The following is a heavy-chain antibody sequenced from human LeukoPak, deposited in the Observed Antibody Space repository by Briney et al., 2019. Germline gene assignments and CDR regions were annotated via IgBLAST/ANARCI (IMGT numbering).Heavy chain of an antibody. J-gene: IGHJ4*02. CDR2: IYYSGST. CDR3: ARVVDYYDSSGLDY. D-gene: IGHD3-22*01. CDR1: GGSISSGDYY. V-gene: IGHV4-30-4*08. Sequence: SQTLSLTCTVSGGSISSGDYYWSWIRQPPGRGLEWIGYIYYSGSTYHNPSLKSRVTISVDTSKNQFSLKLSSVTAADTAVYYCARVVDYYDSSGLDYWGQGTLVTVSS.